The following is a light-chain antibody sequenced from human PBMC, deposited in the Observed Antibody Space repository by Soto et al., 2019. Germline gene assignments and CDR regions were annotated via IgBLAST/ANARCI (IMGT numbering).Light chain of an antibody. CDR1: QSVSSSY. CDR3: QQYGGSPRT. V-gene: IGKV3-20*01. J-gene: IGKJ1*01. CDR2: GAS. Sequence: EIVLTQSPGTLSLSPGERATLSCRSSQSVSSSYLAWYQQKPGQAPRLLIYGASSRATGIPDRFSGSGSGTDFTLTISRLEPEEFAGYYCQQYGGSPRTFGQGTKV.